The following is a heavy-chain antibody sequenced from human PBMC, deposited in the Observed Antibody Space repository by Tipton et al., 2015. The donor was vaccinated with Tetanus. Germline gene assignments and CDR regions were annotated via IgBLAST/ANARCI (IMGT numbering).Heavy chain of an antibody. V-gene: IGHV4-31*03. D-gene: IGHD1-14*01. CDR1: GGSISSGDYF. CDR2: FHHSGST. CDR3: SRNSTSWSGFDS. Sequence: TLSLTCSVSGGSISSGDYFWSWIRQLPGKGLECLGNFHHSGSTYYDPSLKSRVTISTDTSKNQFSLRLSSVTAADTAVYYCSRNSTSWSGFDSWGQGTLVTVSS. J-gene: IGHJ4*02.